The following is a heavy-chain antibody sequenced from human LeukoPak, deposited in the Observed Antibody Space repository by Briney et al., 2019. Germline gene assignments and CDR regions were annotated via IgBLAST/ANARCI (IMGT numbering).Heavy chain of an antibody. J-gene: IGHJ4*02. V-gene: IGHV4-59*12. D-gene: IGHD6-13*01. Sequence: SETLSLTCTVSGGSISSYYWSWIRQPPGKGLEWIGSIYYSGSTYYNPSLKSRVTISVDTSKNQFSLKLSSVTAADTAVYYCASEGIAAAGPIDYWGQGTLVTVSS. CDR3: ASEGIAAAGPIDY. CDR1: GGSISSYY. CDR2: IYYSGST.